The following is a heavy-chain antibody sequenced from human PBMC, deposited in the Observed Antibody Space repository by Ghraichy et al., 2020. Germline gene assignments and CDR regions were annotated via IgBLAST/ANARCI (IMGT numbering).Heavy chain of an antibody. J-gene: IGHJ2*01. CDR1: GFTFSSYA. Sequence: LSLTCAASGFTFSSYAMSWVRQAPGKGLEWVSAISGSGGSTYYADSVKGRFTISRDNSKNTLYLQMNSLRAEDTAVYYCAKRTPRYAWRWYFDLWGRGTLVTVSS. D-gene: IGHD1-1*01. CDR2: ISGSGGST. CDR3: AKRTPRYAWRWYFDL. V-gene: IGHV3-23*01.